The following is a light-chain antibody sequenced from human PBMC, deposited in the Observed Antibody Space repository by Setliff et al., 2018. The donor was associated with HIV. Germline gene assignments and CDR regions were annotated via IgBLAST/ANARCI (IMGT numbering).Light chain of an antibody. CDR2: DVS. Sequence: QSVLTQPASVSGSPGQSITISCTGTSSDVGGYNYVSWYQQHPGKAPKLMIYDVSQRPSGVSNRFSGSKSGNTASLTISGLQAEDEADYYCCSWAGSSTYVFGTGTKGTVL. J-gene: IGLJ1*01. V-gene: IGLV2-23*02. CDR3: CSWAGSSTYV. CDR1: SSDVGGYNY.